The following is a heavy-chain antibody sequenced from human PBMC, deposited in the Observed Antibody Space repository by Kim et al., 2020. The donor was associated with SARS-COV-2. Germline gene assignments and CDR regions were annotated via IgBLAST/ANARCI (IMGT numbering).Heavy chain of an antibody. CDR2: INHSGST. J-gene: IGHJ1*01. CDR1: GGSFSGYY. Sequence: SQTLSLTCAVYGGSFSGYYWSWLRQPPGKGLEWIGEINHSGSTNYNPSLKSRVTISVDTSKNQFSLKLSSVTAADTAVYYCARGQEYQLLYVKYFQHWGQGTLVTVSS. V-gene: IGHV4-34*01. CDR3: ARGQEYQLLYVKYFQH. D-gene: IGHD2-2*02.